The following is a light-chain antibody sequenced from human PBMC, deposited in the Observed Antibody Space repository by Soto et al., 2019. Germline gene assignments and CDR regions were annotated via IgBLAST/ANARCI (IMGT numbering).Light chain of an antibody. Sequence: DIQMTQSPSSLSPSVGDRVTITCRARQSVSTYLNWYQQKVGKAPNLLIYAASSLQSGVPSRFSGSGSGTDFTLTISSLQPEDFATYYCQQSYTTPHTFGQGTKLEIK. J-gene: IGKJ2*01. CDR3: QQSYTTPHT. CDR2: AAS. CDR1: QSVSTY. V-gene: IGKV1-39*01.